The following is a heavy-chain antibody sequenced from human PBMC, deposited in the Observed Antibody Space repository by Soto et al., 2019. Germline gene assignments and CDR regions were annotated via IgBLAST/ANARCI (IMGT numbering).Heavy chain of an antibody. D-gene: IGHD2-21*01. Sequence: QVQLVQSGGEVRKPGASVKVSCKTSGYTFGNYIITWVRQAPGQGLEWLGWFSAHNSNTVYAQHLKGRVPMTTDTSTSTAYMELRSLGSDDTAVYFCARVLQRKFAEGLFQYYGMDVWGQGTTVTVS. V-gene: IGHV1-18*01. CDR1: GYTFGNYI. CDR3: ARVLQRKFAEGLFQYYGMDV. J-gene: IGHJ6*02. CDR2: FSAHNSNT.